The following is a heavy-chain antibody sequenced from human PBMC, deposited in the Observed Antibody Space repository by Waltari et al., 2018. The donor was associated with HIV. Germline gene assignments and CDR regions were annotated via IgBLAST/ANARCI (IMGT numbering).Heavy chain of an antibody. Sequence: EVQLVESGGGLVQPGGSLRLYCAASGFTFSSFSMHWVRQGPGKGMKYVSAIAGEGVSTFYANSVKGRFTISRYNSKNTLYLQMGSLRADDMAVYYCTRNWNHDAFDIWGRGTMVTVSS. CDR2: IAGEGVST. D-gene: IGHD1-1*01. CDR3: TRNWNHDAFDI. CDR1: GFTFSSFS. J-gene: IGHJ3*02. V-gene: IGHV3-64*01.